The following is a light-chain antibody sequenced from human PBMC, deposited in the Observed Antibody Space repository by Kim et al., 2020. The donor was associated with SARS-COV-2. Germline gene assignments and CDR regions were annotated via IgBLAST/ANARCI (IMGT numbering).Light chain of an antibody. V-gene: IGKV3-20*01. CDR2: GAS. J-gene: IGKJ4*01. Sequence: LAQGESAPLACRASQSVTSNSLAWYQQKPGQTPRLLIYGASSRAPGIPDRFSGSGSGTDFSLTISRLEPEDFAVYYCQQYGSSPRFGGGTKVDIK. CDR1: QSVTSNS. CDR3: QQYGSSPR.